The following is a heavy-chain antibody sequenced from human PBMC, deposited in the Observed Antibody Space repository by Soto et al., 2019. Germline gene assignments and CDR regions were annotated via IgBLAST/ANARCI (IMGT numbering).Heavy chain of an antibody. Sequence: GGSLRLSCAASGFKFSNYAMSWVRQAPGKGLEWVSLISATGGGTYYADSVKGRFTISRDNSHNTPYLQVHSLTAEDTAVYYCAKDRRAGGNSAFYFDFWGQGAQVTVS. J-gene: IGHJ4*02. V-gene: IGHV3-23*01. CDR3: AKDRRAGGNSAFYFDF. D-gene: IGHD3-16*01. CDR2: ISATGGGT. CDR1: GFKFSNYA.